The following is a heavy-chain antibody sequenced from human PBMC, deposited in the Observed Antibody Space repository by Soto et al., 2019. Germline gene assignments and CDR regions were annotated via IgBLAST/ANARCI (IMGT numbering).Heavy chain of an antibody. D-gene: IGHD2-2*03. Sequence: PSETLSLTCTVSGGSISSGGYYWSWNRQHPGKGLEWIGYIYYSGSTYYNPSLKSRVTISVDTSKNQFSLKLSSVTAADTAVYYCARGGGYCSSTSCPHDAFDIWGQGTMVTVSS. J-gene: IGHJ3*02. CDR3: ARGGGYCSSTSCPHDAFDI. CDR2: IYYSGST. V-gene: IGHV4-31*03. CDR1: GGSISSGGYY.